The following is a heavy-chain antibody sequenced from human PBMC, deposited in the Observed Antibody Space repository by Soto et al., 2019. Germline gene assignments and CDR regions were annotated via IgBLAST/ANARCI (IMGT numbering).Heavy chain of an antibody. CDR2: IYWDDDN. Sequence: QITLKESGPTLVKPTQTLTLTCTFSGFSLTSNAVGVGWFRQPPGKALEWLALIYWDDDNHNSPSLKSRLTLTKDTSKNQVVLIMTHIDPVDTATYYCAHGSGWLFDFWGQGTLVTVSS. CDR3: AHGSGWLFDF. CDR1: GFSLTSNAVG. D-gene: IGHD6-19*01. J-gene: IGHJ4*02. V-gene: IGHV2-5*02.